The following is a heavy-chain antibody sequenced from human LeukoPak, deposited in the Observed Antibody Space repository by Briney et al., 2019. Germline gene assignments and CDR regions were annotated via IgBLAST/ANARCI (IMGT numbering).Heavy chain of an antibody. D-gene: IGHD3-10*01. CDR1: GFTFSSYG. V-gene: IGHV3-30*18. J-gene: IGHJ6*02. CDR2: ISYDGSNK. CDR3: AKEYYGSARAYGMDV. Sequence: GGSLRLSCAASGFTFSSYGMHWVRQAPGKGLEWVAVISYDGSNKYYADSVKGRFTISRDNAKNSLYLQMNSLRAEDTALYYCAKEYYGSARAYGMDVWGQGTTVTVSS.